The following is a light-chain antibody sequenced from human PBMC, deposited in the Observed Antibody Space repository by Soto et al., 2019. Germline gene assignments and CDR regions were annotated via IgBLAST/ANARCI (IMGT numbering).Light chain of an antibody. CDR3: QQRIKWPRP. Sequence: EIVLTQSPATLSLSPGERATLSCRASQSVISYLAWYQQKPGQAPRLLIYDASNRATGIPARFSGSGSGTALSLTIRSLEPEDFAVTYCQQRIKWPRPVGRGSKVDI. V-gene: IGKV3-11*01. CDR2: DAS. CDR1: QSVISY. J-gene: IGKJ4*01.